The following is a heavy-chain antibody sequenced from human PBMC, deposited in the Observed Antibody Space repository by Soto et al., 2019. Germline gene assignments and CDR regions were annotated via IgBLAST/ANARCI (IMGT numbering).Heavy chain of an antibody. D-gene: IGHD3-22*01. Sequence: QVQLQESGPGLVKPSQTLSLTCTVSGGSISSGGYYWSWLRQHPGKGLEWIGYIYYSGSTYYNPSLKSRVTISVDTSKNQFSLKLSSVTAADTAVYYCAGEAIYYYDSSGYYYGAFDIWGQGTMVTVSS. CDR3: AGEAIYYYDSSGYYYGAFDI. J-gene: IGHJ3*02. CDR2: IYYSGST. V-gene: IGHV4-31*03. CDR1: GGSISSGGYY.